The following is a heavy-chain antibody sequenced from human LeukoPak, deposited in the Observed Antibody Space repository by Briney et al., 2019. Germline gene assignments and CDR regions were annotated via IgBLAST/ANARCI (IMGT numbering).Heavy chain of an antibody. J-gene: IGHJ3*02. CDR1: GFSLSTSGMR. D-gene: IGHD3-22*01. Sequence: QTLSLTCTFSGFSLSTSGMRVSWIRQPPGNPLEWLARINWDDDKFYSTSLKTRLTISKDTAKSQVVLTMTNMNPVDTATYYCARTLYYYDSSGYYTTGDDAFDIWGQGTMVTVSS. V-gene: IGHV2-70*04. CDR2: INWDDDK. CDR3: ARTLYYYDSSGYYTTGDDAFDI.